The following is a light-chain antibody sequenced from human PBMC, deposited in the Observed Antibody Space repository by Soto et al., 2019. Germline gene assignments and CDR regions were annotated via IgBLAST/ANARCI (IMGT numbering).Light chain of an antibody. CDR2: DNN. Sequence: VLTQPPSVSAAPGQKVTISCSGSSSNIGNNYVSWYQQLPGTAPKLLIYDNNKRPSGIPDRFSGSKSGTSATLGITGLQTGDETDYYCGTWDSSLSASYVFGTGTKVTVL. V-gene: IGLV1-51*01. CDR3: GTWDSSLSASYV. J-gene: IGLJ1*01. CDR1: SSNIGNNY.